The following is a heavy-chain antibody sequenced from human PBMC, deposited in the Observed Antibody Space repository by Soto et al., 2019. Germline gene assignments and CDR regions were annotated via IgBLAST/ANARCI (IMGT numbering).Heavy chain of an antibody. Sequence: EVQLVESGGGLVQPGGSLRLSCAASGFTFSDRFMDWVRQAPGKGLEWIGRAKSRARGFATQYADSVKGRFTVSRDESPSSFYLQRNTLNAGDTAVYYCASPRVAVDALRERDFDFWGRGTLVTVSS. CDR1: GFTFSDRF. CDR3: ASPRVAVDALRERDFDF. CDR2: AKSRARGFAT. V-gene: IGHV3-72*01. J-gene: IGHJ2*01. D-gene: IGHD2-15*01.